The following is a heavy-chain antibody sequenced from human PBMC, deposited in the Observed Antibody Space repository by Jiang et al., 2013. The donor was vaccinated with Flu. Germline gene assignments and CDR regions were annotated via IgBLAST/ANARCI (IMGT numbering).Heavy chain of an antibody. V-gene: IGHV4-59*01. Sequence: EWIGYIYYSGSTNYNPSLKSRVTISVDTSKNQFSLKVSSVTAADTAVYFCARIRGYTYGLSYHGMDVWGQGTTVTVSS. J-gene: IGHJ6*02. CDR3: ARIRGYTYGLSYHGMDV. CDR2: IYYSGST. D-gene: IGHD5-18*01.